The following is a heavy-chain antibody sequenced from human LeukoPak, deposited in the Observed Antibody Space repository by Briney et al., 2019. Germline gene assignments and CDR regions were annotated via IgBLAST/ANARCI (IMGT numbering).Heavy chain of an antibody. CDR2: ISAYNGNT. CDR3: ARAGYSYGYIGYFDY. CDR1: GYTLNIYG. V-gene: IGHV1-18*01. D-gene: IGHD5-18*01. Sequence: ASVKVSCKASGYTLNIYGISWVRQAPGQGLEWMGWISAYNGNTQYAQKFQGRVTMTADTSTSTAYMELRSLRSDDTAVYYCARAGYSYGYIGYFDYWGQGTLVTVSS. J-gene: IGHJ4*02.